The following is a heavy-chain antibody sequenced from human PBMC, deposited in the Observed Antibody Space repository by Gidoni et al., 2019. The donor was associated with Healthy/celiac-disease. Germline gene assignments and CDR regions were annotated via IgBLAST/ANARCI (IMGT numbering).Heavy chain of an antibody. Sequence: QVQLQPWGAGLLKPSETLSLTCAVYGGSFSGYYWSWFRQPPGKGLEWIGEINHSGSTNYNPSLKSRVTISVDTSKNQFSLKLSSVTAADTAVYYCARGWRSSSWYHYWGQGTLVTVSS. V-gene: IGHV4-34*01. CDR1: GGSFSGYY. D-gene: IGHD6-13*01. CDR2: INHSGST. J-gene: IGHJ4*02. CDR3: ARGWRSSSWYHY.